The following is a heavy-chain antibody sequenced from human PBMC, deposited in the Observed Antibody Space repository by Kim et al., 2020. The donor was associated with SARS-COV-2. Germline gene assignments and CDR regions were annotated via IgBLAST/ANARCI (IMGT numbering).Heavy chain of an antibody. D-gene: IGHD3-10*01. J-gene: IGHJ5*02. Sequence: ASVKVSCKASGYTFTSYAMNWVRQAPGQGLEWMGWINTNTGNPTYAQGFTGRFVFSLDTSVSTAYLQISSLKAEDTAVYYCARDFLRGSDYYGSGPAQKFDPWGQGTLVTVSS. V-gene: IGHV7-4-1*02. CDR1: GYTFTSYA. CDR2: INTNTGNP. CDR3: ARDFLRGSDYYGSGPAQKFDP.